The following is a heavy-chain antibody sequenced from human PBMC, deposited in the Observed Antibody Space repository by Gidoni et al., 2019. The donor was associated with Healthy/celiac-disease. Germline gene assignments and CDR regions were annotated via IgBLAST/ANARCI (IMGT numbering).Heavy chain of an antibody. CDR2: YPGDSDT. J-gene: IGHJ4*02. CDR3: ARHSVSWDQQWLVPFDY. Sequence: YPGDSDTRYSPSFQGQVTISADKSISTAYLQWSSLKASDTAMYYCARHSVSWDQQWLVPFDYWGQGTLVTVSS. V-gene: IGHV5-51*01. D-gene: IGHD6-19*01.